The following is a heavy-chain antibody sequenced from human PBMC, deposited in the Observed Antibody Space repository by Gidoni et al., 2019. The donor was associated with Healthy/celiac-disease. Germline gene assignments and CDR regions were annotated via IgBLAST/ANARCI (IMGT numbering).Heavy chain of an antibody. CDR1: GGSISRSSYY. CDR2: IYYSGST. CDR3: ARHYLGRREYNWFDP. Sequence: QLQLQESGPGLVKPSETLSLTCTVSGGSISRSSYYWGWIRQPPGKGLEWIGSIYYSGSTYYNPSLKSRVTISVDTSKNQFSLKLSSVTAADTAVYYCARHYLGRREYNWFDPWGQGTLVTVSS. J-gene: IGHJ5*02. D-gene: IGHD3-10*01. V-gene: IGHV4-39*01.